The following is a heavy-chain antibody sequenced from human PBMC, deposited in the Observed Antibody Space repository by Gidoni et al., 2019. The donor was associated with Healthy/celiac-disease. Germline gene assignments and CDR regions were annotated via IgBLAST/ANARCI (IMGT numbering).Heavy chain of an antibody. CDR2: IYYSGST. CDR1: GGSICSSSYY. Sequence: QLQLQVSGPGLVKPSETLSLTCTVSGGSICSSSYYWGRLRQPPGKGLEWIGSIYYSGSTYYNPSLKSRVTISVDTSKNQFSLKLSSVTAADTAVYYCARRSSSWYRDFDYWGQGTLVTVSS. J-gene: IGHJ4*02. CDR3: ARRSSSWYRDFDY. V-gene: IGHV4-39*01. D-gene: IGHD6-13*01.